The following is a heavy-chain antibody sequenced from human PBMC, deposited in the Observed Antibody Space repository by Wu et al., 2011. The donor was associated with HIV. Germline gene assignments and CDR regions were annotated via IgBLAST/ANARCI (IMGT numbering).Heavy chain of an antibody. CDR3: ARRGGALGGLSFDC. J-gene: IGHJ4*02. CDR1: GNSLSELS. CDR2: FDPEHGET. V-gene: IGHV1-24*01. D-gene: IGHD3-10*01. Sequence: QVQLVQSGAEVKKPGASVKVSCKVSGNSLSELSMHWVRQTPGKGLEWMGGFDPEHGETIYAQKFQGRVTMTEDKSTDTAYMELSSLRSEDTAVYYCARRGGALGGLSFDCWGQGTLVTVSS.